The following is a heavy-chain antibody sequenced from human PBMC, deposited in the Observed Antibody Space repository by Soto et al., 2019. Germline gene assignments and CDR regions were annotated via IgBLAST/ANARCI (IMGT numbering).Heavy chain of an antibody. D-gene: IGHD6-19*01. CDR2: IDLTGRT. Sequence: SQTLSLPCTVSGVPPSRGDCYLSCLRHPPGKGLEWIGYIDLTGRTYYNPSLKSRLAVSVDTSKNQFSLTLSSVTAADTAVYFCARFSSLDKDYVVDVWGQGTMVTVS. CDR1: GVPPSRGDCY. V-gene: IGHV4-30-4*08. J-gene: IGHJ6*02. CDR3: ARFSSLDKDYVVDV.